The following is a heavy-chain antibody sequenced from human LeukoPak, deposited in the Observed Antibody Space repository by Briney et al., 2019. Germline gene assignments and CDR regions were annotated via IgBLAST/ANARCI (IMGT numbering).Heavy chain of an antibody. J-gene: IGHJ5*02. D-gene: IGHD3-22*01. CDR1: GFTFSSYS. CDR3: ARAPSDGIVVNWFDP. V-gene: IGHV3-21*01. Sequence: GGSLRLSCAASGFTFSSYSMNWVRQAPGKVLEWVSSISSSSYIYYAGSVKGRFTISRDNAKNSLYLQMNSLRAEDTAVYYCARAPSDGIVVNWFDPWGQGTLVTVSS. CDR2: ISSSSYI.